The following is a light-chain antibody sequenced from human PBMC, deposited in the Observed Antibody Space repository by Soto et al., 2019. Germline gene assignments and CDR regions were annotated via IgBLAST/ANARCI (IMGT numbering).Light chain of an antibody. CDR2: GAS. CDR1: QSVSSNY. J-gene: IGKJ4*01. Sequence: EIVLTQSPGTLSLSPGERATLSCRASQSVSSNYLAWYQQKPGQAPRLLIYGASSRATDIPDKFSGSGSGTDFTLTISRLGPEDFAVYYCQQYGSSLLTFGGGTKVEIK. V-gene: IGKV3-20*01. CDR3: QQYGSSLLT.